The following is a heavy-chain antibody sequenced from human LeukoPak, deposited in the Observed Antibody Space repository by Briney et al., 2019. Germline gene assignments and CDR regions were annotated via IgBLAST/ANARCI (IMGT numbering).Heavy chain of an antibody. Sequence: GASVKVSCKASGGTLSSYAISWVRQAPGQGLEWMGGIIPIFGTANYAQKFQGRVTITADESTSTAYMELSSLRSEDTAVYYCAREVGAVLGAFDIWGQGTMVTVSS. V-gene: IGHV1-69*13. CDR1: GGTLSSYA. J-gene: IGHJ3*02. D-gene: IGHD3-3*01. CDR2: IIPIFGTA. CDR3: AREVGAVLGAFDI.